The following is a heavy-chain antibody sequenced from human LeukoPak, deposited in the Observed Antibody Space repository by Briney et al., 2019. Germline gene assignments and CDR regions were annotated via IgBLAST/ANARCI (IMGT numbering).Heavy chain of an antibody. J-gene: IGHJ4*02. CDR1: GYTFTGYY. V-gene: IGHV1-2*02. Sequence: ASVKVSCKASGYTFTGYYLHCVRQPPGQGLEWMGWIYPNTGATKYTHKFQGRLTMTRDTSFHTASMESSRLTADHTPVYYCPRDRSITERYSGSYFPDYWGQETLVTVSS. D-gene: IGHD1-26*01. CDR2: IYPNTGAT. CDR3: PRDRSITERYSGSYFPDY.